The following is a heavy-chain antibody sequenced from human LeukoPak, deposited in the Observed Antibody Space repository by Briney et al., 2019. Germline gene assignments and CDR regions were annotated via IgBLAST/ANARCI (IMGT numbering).Heavy chain of an antibody. D-gene: IGHD2-15*01. Sequence: GGSLKLSCAASGFTFSGSAMHWVRQASGKGLEWVGRIRSKANSYATAYAASVKGRFTISRDDSKNTAYLQMNSLKTEDTAVYYCTRFGSMVAATHDAFDIWGQGTMVTVSS. V-gene: IGHV3-73*01. CDR3: TRFGSMVAATHDAFDI. J-gene: IGHJ3*02. CDR1: GFTFSGSA. CDR2: IRSKANSYAT.